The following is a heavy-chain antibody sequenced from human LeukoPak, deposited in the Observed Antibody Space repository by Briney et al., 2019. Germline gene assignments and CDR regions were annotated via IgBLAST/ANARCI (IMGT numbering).Heavy chain of an antibody. J-gene: IGHJ3*02. D-gene: IGHD4-17*01. V-gene: IGHV3-21*01. CDR3: ASIGDEDYGDAFDI. Sequence: GGSLRLSCAASGFTFSSYSMNWVRQAPGRGLEWVSSISSSSSYIYYADSVKGRFIISRDNAKNSLYLQMNSLRAEDTAVYYCASIGDEDYGDAFDIWRQGTMVTVSS. CDR2: ISSSSSYI. CDR1: GFTFSSYS.